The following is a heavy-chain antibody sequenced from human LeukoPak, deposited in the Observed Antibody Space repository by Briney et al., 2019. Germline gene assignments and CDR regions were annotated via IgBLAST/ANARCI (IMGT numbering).Heavy chain of an antibody. J-gene: IGHJ4*02. D-gene: IGHD3-3*01. CDR2: IYYSGST. CDR1: GGSISSSSYY. V-gene: IGHV4-39*01. Sequence: SETLSLTCTVSGGSISSSSYYWGWIRQPPGKGLEWIGSIYYSGSTYYNPSLKSRVTISVDTSKNQFSLKLSSVTAADTAVYYCARQWSGYPRYFDYWGQRTLVTVSS. CDR3: ARQWSGYPRYFDY.